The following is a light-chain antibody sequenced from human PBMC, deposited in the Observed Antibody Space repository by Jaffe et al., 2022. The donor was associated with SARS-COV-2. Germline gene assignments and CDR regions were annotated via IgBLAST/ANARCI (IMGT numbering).Light chain of an antibody. CDR3: SSYTSSSTPV. CDR2: DVS. CDR1: SSDVGGYNY. J-gene: IGLJ2*01. Sequence: QSALTQPASVSGSPGQSITISCTGTSSDVGGYNYVSWYQQYPGKAPKLIIYDVSNRPSGVSNRFSASKSGNTASLTISGLQAEDEADYYCSSYTSSSTPVFGGGTKLTVL. V-gene: IGLV2-14*03.